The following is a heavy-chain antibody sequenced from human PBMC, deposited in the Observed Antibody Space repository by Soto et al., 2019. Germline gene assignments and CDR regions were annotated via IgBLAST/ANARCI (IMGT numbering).Heavy chain of an antibody. D-gene: IGHD3-9*01. J-gene: IGHJ6*01. CDR2: IIGGGGSA. CDR3: ARHILITILGYYYGMDV. CDR1: GFTFSSYA. V-gene: IGHV3-23*01. Sequence: EVRLLESGGGLVQPGGPLGLSCAASGFTFSSYAMSWFRQAPGKGLEWVSTIIGGGGSANYADSVKGRFTISRDSSKNTLYLQMNSLRADDTAVYYCARHILITILGYYYGMDVWGQGTTVTVSS.